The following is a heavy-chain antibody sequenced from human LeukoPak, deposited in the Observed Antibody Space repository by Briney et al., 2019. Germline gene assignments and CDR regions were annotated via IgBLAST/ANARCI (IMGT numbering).Heavy chain of an antibody. D-gene: IGHD3-22*01. V-gene: IGHV3-21*01. Sequence: GGSLRLSCAASGFTFSSYSMNWVRQAPGKGLEWVSSISSSSSCIYYADSVKGRFTISRDNAKNSLYLQMNSLRAEDTAVYYCARGGLYYDSSGYPPGYWGQGTLVTVSS. CDR1: GFTFSSYS. CDR3: ARGGLYYDSSGYPPGY. J-gene: IGHJ4*02. CDR2: ISSSSSCI.